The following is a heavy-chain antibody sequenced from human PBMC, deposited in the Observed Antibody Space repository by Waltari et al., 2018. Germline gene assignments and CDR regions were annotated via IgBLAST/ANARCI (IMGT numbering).Heavy chain of an antibody. CDR1: GGSISSYY. CDR3: ASSPSWKWPQYYFAY. V-gene: IGHV4-4*07. CDR2: IYTGGST. D-gene: IGHD5-12*01. Sequence: QVQLQESGPGLVKPSETLSLTCTVSGGSISSYYWTWIRQPAGKGLEWIGRIYTGGSTNFTAALKSRVTMSLDTSKNQFSLKLSPVTAADTAVYYCASSPSWKWPQYYFAYWGQGTLVTVSS. J-gene: IGHJ4*02.